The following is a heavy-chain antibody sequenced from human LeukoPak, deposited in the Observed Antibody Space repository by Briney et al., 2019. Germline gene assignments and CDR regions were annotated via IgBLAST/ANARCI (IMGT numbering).Heavy chain of an antibody. V-gene: IGHV3-30*03. CDR1: GFTFSSYG. CDR3: AMKAVPRPRLYDAFDF. D-gene: IGHD2-2*02. J-gene: IGHJ3*01. Sequence: GGSLRLSCAASGFTFSSYGMHWVRQAPGKGLEWVAVISYDGSNKYYADSVKGRFTISRDNSKNTLYLQMNSLRADDTAVYYCAMKAVPRPRLYDAFDFWGQGTVVTVSS. CDR2: ISYDGSNK.